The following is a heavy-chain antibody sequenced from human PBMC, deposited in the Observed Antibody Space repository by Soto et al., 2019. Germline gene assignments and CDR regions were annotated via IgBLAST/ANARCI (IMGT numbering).Heavy chain of an antibody. Sequence: SETLSLTCTVSGVSITNFHWSWIRQPPGKRLEWIGYIYYSGSTNYTPSLKSRVTMSIDTSKSEFSLTLISVTAADTAAYYCAAYDSEGYFDYWGQGALVTVSS. CDR1: GVSITNFH. J-gene: IGHJ4*02. V-gene: IGHV4-59*01. CDR3: AAYDSEGYFDY. CDR2: IYYSGST. D-gene: IGHD3-9*01.